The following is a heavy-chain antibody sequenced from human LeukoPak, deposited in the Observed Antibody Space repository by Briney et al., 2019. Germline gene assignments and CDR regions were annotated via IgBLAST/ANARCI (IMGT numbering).Heavy chain of an antibody. V-gene: IGHV3-30-3*01. Sequence: GGSLRLSCAASGFSFSSYAMSWVRQAPGKGLEWVAVISYDGSNKYYADSVKGRFTISRDNSKNTLYLQMNSLRAEDTAVYYCARDPMWARQELEAFDIWGQGTMVTVSS. CDR3: ARDPMWARQELEAFDI. CDR1: GFSFSSYA. D-gene: IGHD3-10*01. CDR2: ISYDGSNK. J-gene: IGHJ3*02.